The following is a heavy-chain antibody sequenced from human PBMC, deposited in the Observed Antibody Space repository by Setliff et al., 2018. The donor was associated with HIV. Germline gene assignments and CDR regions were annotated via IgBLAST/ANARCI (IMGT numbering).Heavy chain of an antibody. Sequence: ETLSLSCVASSGFTFSTYDMTWVRQAPGKGLEWVSLINGGGNYIQYADSVKGRFIIPRDNSKNMLYLQMNSLRAEDTAVYYCAKCGGTCWHNFFGPWGQGTLVTVSS. J-gene: IGHJ5*02. CDR3: AKCGGTCWHNFFGP. CDR1: GFTFSTYD. CDR2: INGGGNYI. D-gene: IGHD2-15*01. V-gene: IGHV3-23*03.